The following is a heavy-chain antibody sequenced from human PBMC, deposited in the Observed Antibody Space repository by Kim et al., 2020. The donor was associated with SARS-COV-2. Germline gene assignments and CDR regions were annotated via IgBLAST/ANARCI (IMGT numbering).Heavy chain of an antibody. J-gene: IGHJ3*02. D-gene: IGHD3-22*01. V-gene: IGHV3-48*03. Sequence: DSVKGRFTISRDNAKNSLYLQMNSLRAEDTAVYYCAREGDSSGYYHAFDIWGQGTMVTVSS. CDR3: AREGDSSGYYHAFDI.